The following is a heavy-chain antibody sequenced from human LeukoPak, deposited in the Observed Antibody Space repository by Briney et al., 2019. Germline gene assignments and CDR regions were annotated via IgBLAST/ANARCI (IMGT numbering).Heavy chain of an antibody. D-gene: IGHD6-13*01. Sequence: SETLSLTCTVSGGSISRRSYYGGWIRQPPGKGLEWIGNIFYSGSTYYNPSLKSRVTISVDTSKNQLSLNLSSVTAADTAVYYCERHLPAASYFDYWGQGTLVTVSS. V-gene: IGHV4-39*01. CDR3: ERHLPAASYFDY. CDR2: IFYSGST. J-gene: IGHJ4*02. CDR1: GGSISRRSYY.